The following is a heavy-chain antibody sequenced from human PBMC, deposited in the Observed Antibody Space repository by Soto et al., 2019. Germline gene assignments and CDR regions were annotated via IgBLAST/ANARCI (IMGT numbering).Heavy chain of an antibody. CDR1: GFTFSSYA. CDR3: ARGVT. CDR2: ISSNGGST. J-gene: IGHJ3*01. V-gene: IGHV3-64*01. D-gene: IGHD5-18*01. Sequence: GGSPRLSCAASGFTFSSYAMHWVRQAPGKGLEYVSAISSNGGSTYYANSVKGRFTISRDNSKNTLYLQMGSLRAEDMAVYYCARGVTWGQGTMVTVSS.